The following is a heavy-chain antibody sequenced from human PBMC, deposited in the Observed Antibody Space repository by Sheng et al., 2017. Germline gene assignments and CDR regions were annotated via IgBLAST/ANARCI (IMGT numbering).Heavy chain of an antibody. D-gene: IGHD6-19*01. Sequence: EVQLVESGGGLVQPGGSLRLSCAASGFSFSDHWMTWVRQAPGKGPEWVANIKQDGSQMYYVDSVKGRFTISRDNAKNSLYLQMNSLTAEDTAVYYCARGYDSSGWYLWGQGTLVTVSS. V-gene: IGHV3-7*04. CDR1: GFSFSDHW. CDR2: IKQDGSQM. J-gene: IGHJ5*02. CDR3: ARGYDSSGWYL.